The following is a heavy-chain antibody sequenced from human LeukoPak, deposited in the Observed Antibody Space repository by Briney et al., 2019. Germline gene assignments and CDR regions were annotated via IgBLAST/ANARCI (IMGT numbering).Heavy chain of an antibody. Sequence: SETLSLTCTVSGGSISSSSYYWGWIRQPPGKGLEWIGSIYYSGSTYYNPSLKGRVTISVDTSKNQFSLKLSSVTAADTAVYYCARAPVSTVKNYYYYYMDVWGKGTTVTISS. J-gene: IGHJ6*03. CDR2: IYYSGST. V-gene: IGHV4-39*07. CDR1: GGSISSSSYY. CDR3: ARAPVSTVKNYYYYYMDV. D-gene: IGHD4-17*01.